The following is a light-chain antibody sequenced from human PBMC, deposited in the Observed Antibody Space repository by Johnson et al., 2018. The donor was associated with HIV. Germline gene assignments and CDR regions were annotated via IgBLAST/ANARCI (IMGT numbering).Light chain of an antibody. J-gene: IGLJ1*01. CDR3: GTWDSSLRGFV. CDR2: ENN. CDR1: TSNVGINF. Sequence: QSVLTQPPSVSAAPGQDVIISCSGSTSNVGINFVSWYQQFPGRAPKLLIYENNKRPSAIPDRFSGSKSGTSALLGITGLHTGDEADYYCGTWDSSLRGFVFGLATKVTVL. V-gene: IGLV1-51*02.